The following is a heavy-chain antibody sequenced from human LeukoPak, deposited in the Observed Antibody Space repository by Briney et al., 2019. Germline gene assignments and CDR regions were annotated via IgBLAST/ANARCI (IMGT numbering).Heavy chain of an antibody. CDR3: AKGGYFSFDM. V-gene: IGHV3-23*01. Sequence: GSLRLFCSSSGFKLIRHDIRWVPQTSGKGPELVPGISGDHAGRLGATYYADSVQGRFTISRDNSKSALYLQMHSLRAEDTAMYFCAKGGYFSFDMWGQGTKVTVSS. D-gene: IGHD2-2*03. CDR2: ISGDHAGRLGAT. CDR1: GFKLIRHD. J-gene: IGHJ3*02.